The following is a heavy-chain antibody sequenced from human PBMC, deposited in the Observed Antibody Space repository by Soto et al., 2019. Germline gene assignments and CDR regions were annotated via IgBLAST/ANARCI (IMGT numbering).Heavy chain of an antibody. J-gene: IGHJ4*02. V-gene: IGHV4-31*03. Sequence: QVQLQESGPGLVKPSQTLSLTCTVSGGSISSGGYYWSWIRQHPGKGLEWIGYIYYSGSTYYNPSLKSRVTISVETSKNQFSLKLSSVTAADTAVYYCARAEVVVAASSIDYWGQGTLVTVSS. CDR3: ARAEVVVAASSIDY. CDR2: IYYSGST. CDR1: GGSISSGGYY. D-gene: IGHD2-15*01.